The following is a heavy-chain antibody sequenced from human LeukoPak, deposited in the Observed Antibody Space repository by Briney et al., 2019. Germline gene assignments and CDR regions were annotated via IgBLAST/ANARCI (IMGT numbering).Heavy chain of an antibody. J-gene: IGHJ5*02. D-gene: IGHD1-26*01. V-gene: IGHV1-24*01. CDR1: GYTLTELS. CDR3: ARDLGIVGPTTMGP. CDR2: FDPEDGET. Sequence: GASVKVSCKVSGYTLTELSMHWVRQAPGKGLEWMGGFDPEDGETIYAQKFQGRVTMTTYTSTGTTYMELRNLRSDDTAVYYCARDLGIVGPTTMGPWGQGTLVTVSS.